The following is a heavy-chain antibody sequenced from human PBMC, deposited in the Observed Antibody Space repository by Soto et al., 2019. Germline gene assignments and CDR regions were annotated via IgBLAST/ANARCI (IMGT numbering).Heavy chain of an antibody. Sequence: SETLSLTCTVSGGSISSYYWSWIRQPPGKGLERIGYIYYSGSTNYNPSLKSRVTISVDTSKNQFSLKLSSVTAADTAVYYCARAHDFWSGYSSWFDPWGQGTLVTVS. V-gene: IGHV4-59*01. J-gene: IGHJ5*02. CDR3: ARAHDFWSGYSSWFDP. D-gene: IGHD3-3*01. CDR1: GGSISSYY. CDR2: IYYSGST.